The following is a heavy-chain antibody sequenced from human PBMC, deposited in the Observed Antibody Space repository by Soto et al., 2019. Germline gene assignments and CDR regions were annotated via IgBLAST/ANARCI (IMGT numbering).Heavy chain of an antibody. CDR3: AREEGGGYDHRWFDP. J-gene: IGHJ5*02. CDR1: GGSISSGGYY. Sequence: QVQLQESGPGLVKPSQTLSLTCTVSGGSISSGGYYWSWIRQHPGKGLEWIGYIYYSGSTYYNPSLKSRVTISVDSSKTHCSLKLSSVTAADTAVYYCAREEGGGYDHRWFDPWGQGTLVTVSS. CDR2: IYYSGST. D-gene: IGHD5-12*01. V-gene: IGHV4-31*03.